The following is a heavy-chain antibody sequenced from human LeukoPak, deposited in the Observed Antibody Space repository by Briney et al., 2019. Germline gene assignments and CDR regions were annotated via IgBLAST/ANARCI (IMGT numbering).Heavy chain of an antibody. CDR1: GFNFSSYG. Sequence: GGSLRLSCEASGFNFSSYGMHWVRQAPGEGLEWVAVISNDGLNQYYAESVKGRFTVSRDNSKKKVYLQMSSLTREDTAIYYCAKGRRGISYVNYLDHWGRGTLVTVSS. J-gene: IGHJ4*02. V-gene: IGHV3-30*18. CDR3: AKGRRGISYVNYLDH. CDR2: ISNDGLNQ. D-gene: IGHD3-16*01.